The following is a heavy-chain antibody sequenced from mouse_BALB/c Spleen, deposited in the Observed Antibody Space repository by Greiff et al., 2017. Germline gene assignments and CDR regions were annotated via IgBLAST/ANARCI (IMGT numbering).Heavy chain of an antibody. Sequence: VQLQQSGPELVKPGASVKISCKASGYSFTGYFMNWVMQSHGKSLEWIGRINPYNGDTFYNQKFKGKATLTVDKSSSTAHMELRSLASEDSAVYYCARDYDWGCAYWGQGTLVTVSA. CDR3: ARDYDWGCAY. D-gene: IGHD2-4*01. CDR1: GYSFTGYF. J-gene: IGHJ3*01. CDR2: INPYNGDT. V-gene: IGHV1-20*02.